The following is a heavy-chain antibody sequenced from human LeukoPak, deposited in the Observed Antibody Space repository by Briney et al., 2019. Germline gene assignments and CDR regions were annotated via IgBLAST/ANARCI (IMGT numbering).Heavy chain of an antibody. CDR2: IYHSGST. D-gene: IGHD6-6*01. Sequence: SGTLSLTCAVSGGSISSSNWWSWVRQPPGKGLEWIGEIYHSGSTNYNPSLKSRVTMSVDKSKNQFSLKLSSVTAADTAVYYCARVVEYSSSSECWFDPWGQGTLVTVSS. CDR3: ARVVEYSSSSECWFDP. J-gene: IGHJ5*02. V-gene: IGHV4-4*02. CDR1: GGSISSSNW.